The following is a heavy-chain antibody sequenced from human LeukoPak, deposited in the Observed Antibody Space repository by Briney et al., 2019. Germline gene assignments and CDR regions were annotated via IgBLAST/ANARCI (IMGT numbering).Heavy chain of an antibody. CDR1: GYTFTTYG. Sequence: SGGTLRLSCVGSGYTFTTYGMSWVRQAPGKGLEWVSGLDNNGDNTYYADSVKGRFTTSRDNAKNSLYLQMNSLRAEDTAFYYCAINGGGDSGYGNFDYWGQGTLVTVSS. CDR3: AINGGGDSGYGNFDY. D-gene: IGHD5-12*01. J-gene: IGHJ4*02. CDR2: LDNNGDNT. V-gene: IGHV3-23*01.